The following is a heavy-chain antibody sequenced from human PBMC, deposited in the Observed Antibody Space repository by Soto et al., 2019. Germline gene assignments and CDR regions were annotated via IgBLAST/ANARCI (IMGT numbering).Heavy chain of an antibody. J-gene: IGHJ4*02. CDR2: ISDDGVSK. CDR1: GLTFSNYG. CDR3: ARAYYFGSGTSYTLYY. V-gene: IGHV3-30*03. Sequence: GGSLRLSCAASGLTFSNYGMHWVRQAPGKGLEWVAAISDDGVSKYYADSVQGRFTISRDNSESAVFLQMNSLRPDDTALYFCARAYYFGSGTSYTLYYWGQGTQVTVSS. D-gene: IGHD3-10*01.